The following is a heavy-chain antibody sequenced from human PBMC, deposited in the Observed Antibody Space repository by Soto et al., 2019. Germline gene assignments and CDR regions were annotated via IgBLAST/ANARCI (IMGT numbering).Heavy chain of an antibody. CDR3: AGIEVVEAAEFDA. J-gene: IGHJ4*01. CDR2: INHSGST. Sequence: PSETLSLTCAVYGGSFSGYYWSWIRQPPGKGLEWIGEINHSGSTNYNPSLRSRLTISVDTSKNQFSLKLSSVTAAGTAVYFCAGIEVVEAAEFDAWGQGTLVTVSS. V-gene: IGHV4-34*09. CDR1: GGSFSGYY. D-gene: IGHD2-2*01.